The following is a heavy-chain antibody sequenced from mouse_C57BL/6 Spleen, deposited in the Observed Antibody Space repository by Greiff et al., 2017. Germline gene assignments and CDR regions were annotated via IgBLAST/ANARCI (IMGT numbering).Heavy chain of an antibody. D-gene: IGHD1-1*01. Sequence: QVQLQQSGAELVKPGASVKISCKASGYAFSSYWMNWVKQRPGKGLEWIGQIYPGDGDTNYNGKFKGKATLTADKSSSTAYMQLSSLTSEDSAVYFCARLYYGSRYYAMDYWGQGTSVTVSS. J-gene: IGHJ4*01. V-gene: IGHV1-80*01. CDR1: GYAFSSYW. CDR3: ARLYYGSRYYAMDY. CDR2: IYPGDGDT.